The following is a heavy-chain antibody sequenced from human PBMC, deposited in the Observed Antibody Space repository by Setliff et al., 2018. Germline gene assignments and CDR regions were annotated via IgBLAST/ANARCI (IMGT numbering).Heavy chain of an antibody. CDR2: VTGGGDST. J-gene: IGHJ4*02. CDR1: GFTFGSYA. Sequence: PGGSLRLSCAASGFTFGSYAMTWVRQAPGKGLEWVSTVTGGGDSTFYADSVKGRFTVSRDNSKNTLYLQMNSLRAEDTAIYSCAKFSSVPGSRFFDYWGQGALVTVSS. CDR3: AKFSSVPGSRFFDY. D-gene: IGHD2-2*01. V-gene: IGHV3-23*01.